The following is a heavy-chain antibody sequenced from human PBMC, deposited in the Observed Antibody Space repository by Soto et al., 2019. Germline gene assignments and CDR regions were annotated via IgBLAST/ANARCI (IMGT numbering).Heavy chain of an antibody. CDR1: GFTFSRYS. V-gene: IGHV3-21*01. J-gene: IGHJ4*02. CDR3: ARESEDLTSNFDY. Sequence: PGGSLRLSCAASGFTFSRYSMNWVCQAPGKGLEWVSSISSTTNYIYYADSMKGRFTVSRDNAKNSVYLDMNSLSAEDTAVYYCARESEDLTSNFDYWGQGTLVTVS. CDR2: ISSTTNYI.